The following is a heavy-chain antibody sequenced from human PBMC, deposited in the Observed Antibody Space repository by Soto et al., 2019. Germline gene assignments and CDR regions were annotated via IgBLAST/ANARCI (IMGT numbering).Heavy chain of an antibody. Sequence: ETLSLTCAVYGGFFSGYYWSWIRQPPGKGLEWIGEINHSGSTNYNPSLKSRVTISVDTSKNQFSLKLSSVTAADTAVYYCARLGRYYYGSGSYWWFDPWGQGTLVTVSS. CDR1: GGFFSGYY. V-gene: IGHV4-34*01. J-gene: IGHJ5*02. D-gene: IGHD3-10*01. CDR2: INHSGST. CDR3: ARLGRYYYGSGSYWWFDP.